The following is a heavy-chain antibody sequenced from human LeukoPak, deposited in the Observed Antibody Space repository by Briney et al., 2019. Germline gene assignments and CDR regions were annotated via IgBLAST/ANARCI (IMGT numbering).Heavy chain of an antibody. CDR3: AKDDFFVASGSYLGEYFQH. Sequence: GGSLRLSCAASGFTFSSYWMHWVRQAPGKGLVWVSRINSDGSSTSYADSVKGRFTISRDNAKNTLYLQMNSLRAEDTAVYYCAKDDFFVASGSYLGEYFQHWGQGTLVTVSS. CDR2: INSDGSST. J-gene: IGHJ1*01. V-gene: IGHV3-74*01. D-gene: IGHD1-26*01. CDR1: GFTFSSYW.